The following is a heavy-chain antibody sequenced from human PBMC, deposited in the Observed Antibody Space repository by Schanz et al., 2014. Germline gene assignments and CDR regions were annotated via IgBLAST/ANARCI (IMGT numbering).Heavy chain of an antibody. J-gene: IGHJ4*02. D-gene: IGHD2-21*01. Sequence: QVQLVQSGAEAKKPGASVKVSCKASGYTFISYGIKRVRQAPGQGLEWMGWISAYNGHTDYAQKLQGRVSITADTSTSTGYMELSSQTSEDTAVHYCARGGGCYDYWGQGTLVTVSS. V-gene: IGHV1-18*01. CDR3: ARGGGCYDY. CDR2: ISAYNGHT. CDR1: GYTFISYG.